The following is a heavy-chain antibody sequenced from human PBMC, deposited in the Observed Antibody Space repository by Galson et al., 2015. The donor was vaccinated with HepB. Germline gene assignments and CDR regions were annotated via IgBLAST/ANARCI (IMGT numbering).Heavy chain of an antibody. Sequence: SLRLSCAASGFTFGDYAMSWFRQAPGKGLEWVGFIRSKAYGGTTEYAASVKGRFTISRDDSKSIAYLQMNSLKTEDTAVYCCTRDLHDSSGYYYRGMDAFDIWGQGTMVTVSS. J-gene: IGHJ3*02. CDR2: IRSKAYGGTT. CDR3: TRDLHDSSGYYYRGMDAFDI. V-gene: IGHV3-49*03. CDR1: GFTFGDYA. D-gene: IGHD3-22*01.